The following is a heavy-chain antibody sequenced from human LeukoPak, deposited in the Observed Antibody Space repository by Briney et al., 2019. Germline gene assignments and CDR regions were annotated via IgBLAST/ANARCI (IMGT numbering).Heavy chain of an antibody. Sequence: SVTVSCKASGGTFSSYAISWVRQAPGQGLEWMGRIIPILGIANYAQKFQGRVTITADKSTSTAYMELSSLRSEDTAVYYCARGSGSYFAYWDEGTLITVSS. J-gene: IGHJ4*02. CDR3: ARGSGSYFAY. D-gene: IGHD1-26*01. V-gene: IGHV1-69*04. CDR2: IIPILGIA. CDR1: GGTFSSYA.